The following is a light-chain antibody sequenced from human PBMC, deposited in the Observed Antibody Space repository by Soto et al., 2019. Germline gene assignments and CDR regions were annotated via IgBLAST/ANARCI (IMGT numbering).Light chain of an antibody. Sequence: EIVLTQSPATLSLSTGERATLSCRASQSVRNYLDWYQQKPGQAPRLLIYDASNRATGIPARFSGSGSRTDLTLTISSLAPEEFAVYYCQQSSNWPPITFRRGTSRDNK. CDR1: QSVRNY. J-gene: IGKJ5*01. V-gene: IGKV3-11*01. CDR3: QQSSNWPPIT. CDR2: DAS.